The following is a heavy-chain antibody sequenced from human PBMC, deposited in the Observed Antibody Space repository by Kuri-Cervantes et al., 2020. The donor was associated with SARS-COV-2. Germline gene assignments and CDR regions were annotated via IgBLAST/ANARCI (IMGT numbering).Heavy chain of an antibody. V-gene: IGHV3-21*01. CDR2: ISSSSSYI. CDR3: ARDSVVVNAFDI. CDR1: GFTFSSYS. Sequence: GGSLRLSCAASGFTFSSYSMNWVRQAPGKGLEWVSSISSSSSYIYYADSVKGRFTISRDNAKNSLYLQMNSLRAEDTAVYYCARDSVVVNAFDIWGQGTMVTVSS. D-gene: IGHD2-2*01. J-gene: IGHJ3*02.